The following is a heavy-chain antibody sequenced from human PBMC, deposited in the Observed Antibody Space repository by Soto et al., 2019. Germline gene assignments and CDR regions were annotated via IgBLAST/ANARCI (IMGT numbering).Heavy chain of an antibody. J-gene: IGHJ6*03. CDR3: ARVIAVAGYYYYYMDV. CDR2: IYSGGST. D-gene: IGHD6-19*01. Sequence: GGSLRLSCAASGFTVSSNYMSWVRQAPGKGLEWVSVIYSGGSTYYADSVKGGFTISRDNSKNTLYLQMNSLRAEDTAVYYCARVIAVAGYYYYYMDVWGKGTTVTVSS. V-gene: IGHV3-66*01. CDR1: GFTVSSNY.